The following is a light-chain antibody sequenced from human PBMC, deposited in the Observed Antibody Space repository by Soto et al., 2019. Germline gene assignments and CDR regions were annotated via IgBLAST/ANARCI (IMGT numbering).Light chain of an antibody. CDR2: DAS. J-gene: IGKJ5*01. Sequence: EIVLTQSPATLSLSPGERATLSCRASQSITNYLAWYQQKLGQAPRLLSYDASNRATGVPARFSGSGSGTDFTLTISSLEPEDFAVYYCQQRSTWPPITFGQGTRLEIK. CDR1: QSITNY. CDR3: QQRSTWPPIT. V-gene: IGKV3-11*01.